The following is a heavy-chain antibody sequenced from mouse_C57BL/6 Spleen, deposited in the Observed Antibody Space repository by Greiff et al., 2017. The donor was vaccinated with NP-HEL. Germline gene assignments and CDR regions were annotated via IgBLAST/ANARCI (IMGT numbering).Heavy chain of an antibody. CDR2: INPSSGYT. D-gene: IGHD1-1*01. Sequence: QVQLKESGAELAKPGASVKLSCKASGYTFTSYWMHWVKQRPGQGLEWIGYINPSSGYTKYNQKFKDKATLTADKSSSTAYMQLSSLTYEDTAVYYCARGVLATNWYIDVWGTGTTVTVSS. CDR3: ARGVLATNWYIDV. CDR1: GYTFTSYW. V-gene: IGHV1-7*01. J-gene: IGHJ1*03.